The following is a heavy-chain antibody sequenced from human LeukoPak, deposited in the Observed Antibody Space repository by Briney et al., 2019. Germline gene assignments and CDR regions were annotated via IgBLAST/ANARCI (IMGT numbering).Heavy chain of an antibody. CDR1: GFTFDDYA. D-gene: IGHD2-2*01. V-gene: IGHV3-9*01. Sequence: GGSLRLPCAASGFTFDDYAMHWVRQAPGKGLEWVSGISWNSGSIGYADSVEGRFTISRDNAKNSLYLQMNSLRAEDTALYYCAKDMGSSSYYYYGMDVWGQGTTVTVSS. J-gene: IGHJ6*02. CDR3: AKDMGSSSYYYYGMDV. CDR2: ISWNSGSI.